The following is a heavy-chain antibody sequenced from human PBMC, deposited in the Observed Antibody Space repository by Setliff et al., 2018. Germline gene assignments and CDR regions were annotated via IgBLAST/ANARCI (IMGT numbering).Heavy chain of an antibody. Sequence: SETLSLTCTVSGDSISSSSYYWSWIRQPPGKGLEWIGEINHSGSTNYNPSLKSRVTISVDTSKNQLSLKLSSVTAADTAVYYCARRETYYNFWSGYYAYWGQGTLVTVS. J-gene: IGHJ4*02. CDR1: GDSISSSSYY. CDR3: ARRETYYNFWSGYYAY. V-gene: IGHV4-39*07. CDR2: INHSGST. D-gene: IGHD3-3*01.